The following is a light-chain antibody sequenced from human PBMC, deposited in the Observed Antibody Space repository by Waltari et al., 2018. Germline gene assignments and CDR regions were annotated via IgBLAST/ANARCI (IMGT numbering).Light chain of an antibody. CDR2: GAS. Sequence: EIVMTXSPATLSVSPGERATLSCRASQSVSSNLAWYQQKPGQAPRLLIYGASTRATGIPARFSGSXSGTEFTLTISSMQSEDFAXYYCQQYNNWPSWTXXXGTKVEIK. CDR3: QQYNNWPSWT. J-gene: IGKJ1*01. CDR1: QSVSSN. V-gene: IGKV3-15*01.